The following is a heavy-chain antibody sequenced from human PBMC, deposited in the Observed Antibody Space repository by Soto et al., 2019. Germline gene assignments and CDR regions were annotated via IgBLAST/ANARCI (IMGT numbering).Heavy chain of an antibody. Sequence: EVQLVESGGGLVQPGGSLRLSCAASGFTFSSYWMHWVRQAPGKGLVWVSRINSDGSSTSYADSVKGRFTISRDNAKNTLYLQMNSLRAEDTAVYYCARDWSPRYYDFWSGYSGAFDIWGQGTMVTVSS. D-gene: IGHD3-3*01. V-gene: IGHV3-74*01. CDR3: ARDWSPRYYDFWSGYSGAFDI. J-gene: IGHJ3*02. CDR2: INSDGSST. CDR1: GFTFSSYW.